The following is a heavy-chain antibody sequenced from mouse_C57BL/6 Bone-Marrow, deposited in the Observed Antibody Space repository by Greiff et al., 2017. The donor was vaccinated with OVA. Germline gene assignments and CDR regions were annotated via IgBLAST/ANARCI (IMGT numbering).Heavy chain of an antibody. CDR2: LDPSASYT. D-gene: IGHD3-2*02. V-gene: IGHV1-69*01. J-gene: IGHJ3*01. CDR1: GYTFTSYW. CDR3: AREEGDSSGYWFAY. Sequence: QVQLQQPGAELVMPGASVTLSCKASGYTFTSYWMHWVKQRPGHGLEWIGELDPSASYTNYNQKFKGKSTLTVDKSSSTAYMQLSSLTSEDSAVYYCAREEGDSSGYWFAYWGQGTLVTVTA.